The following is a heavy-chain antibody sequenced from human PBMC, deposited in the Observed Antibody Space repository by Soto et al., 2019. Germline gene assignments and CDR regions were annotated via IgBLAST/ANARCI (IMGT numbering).Heavy chain of an antibody. V-gene: IGHV1-69*01. CDR1: GGIFSSFS. D-gene: IGHD1-1*01. J-gene: IGHJ5*02. Sequence: QVQLVQSGAEVKTPGSSVEVSCKASGGIFSSFSITWVRQVPGHGLEWMGGIIPMTGTPNYAEKFQGRLTLTADASTRTAYLVLSSLKSEATAVYYCARGSRFPGATSWRAPWGQGTVVIVSS. CDR3: ARGSRFPGATSWRAP. CDR2: IIPMTGTP.